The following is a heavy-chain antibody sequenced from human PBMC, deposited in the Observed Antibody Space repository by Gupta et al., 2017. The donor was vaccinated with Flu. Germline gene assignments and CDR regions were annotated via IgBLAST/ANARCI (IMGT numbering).Heavy chain of an antibody. Sequence: EAQLVESGGGSVQPGGSMRLSCAASGFTFSNSYLQWVRQAPGKGLVWVSRINTDGSSTTYADSVKGRFTISRDNAKNTLYLQMNSLGADDTGVYYCATVTTGCWGQGTLVTVSS. CDR2: INTDGSST. CDR1: GFTFSNSY. CDR3: ATVTTGC. D-gene: IGHD4-17*01. J-gene: IGHJ4*02. V-gene: IGHV3-74*03.